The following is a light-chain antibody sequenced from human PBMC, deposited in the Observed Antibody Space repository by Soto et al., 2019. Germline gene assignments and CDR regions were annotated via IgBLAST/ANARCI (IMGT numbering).Light chain of an antibody. J-gene: IGKJ4*01. V-gene: IGKV3-15*01. CDR3: QQYNDWPLT. CDR2: GAS. CDR1: QSVNSN. Sequence: EKVMMQSPSTLAVSPGERATLSCRASQSVNSNLAWYQQKPGQAPRLLIYGASTRATGIPARFSGSASGTEFTLTISSLQSEDFAVYYCQQYNDWPLTFGGGTKVDIK.